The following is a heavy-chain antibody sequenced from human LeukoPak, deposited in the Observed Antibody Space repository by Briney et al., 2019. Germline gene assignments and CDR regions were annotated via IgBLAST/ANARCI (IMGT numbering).Heavy chain of an antibody. D-gene: IGHD3-22*01. J-gene: IGHJ6*03. CDR3: ARLCYYDSSGYHHYYYYMDV. CDR1: GYTFTSYG. CDR2: ISAYNGNT. V-gene: IGHV1-18*01. Sequence: ASVKVSCNASGYTFTSYGISWVRQAPGQGLEWMGWISAYNGNTNYAQKLQGRVTMTTDTSTSTAYMELRSLRSDDTAVYYCARLCYYDSSGYHHYYYYMDVWGKGTTVTISS.